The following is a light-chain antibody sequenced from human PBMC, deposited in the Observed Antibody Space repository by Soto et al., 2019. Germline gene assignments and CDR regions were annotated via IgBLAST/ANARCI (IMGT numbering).Light chain of an antibody. CDR2: WAS. CDR3: QQYYSTPTWT. V-gene: IGKV4-1*01. J-gene: IGKJ1*01. CDR1: QSVFYSSNNKNY. Sequence: DIVMTQSPDSLAVSLGERATINCKSSQSVFYSSNNKNYLAWYQQKPGQPPKLLIYWASTRKSGVPDRFSGSGSGTDFTLTISILQAEDVAVYYCQQYYSTPTWTFGQGTKVEIK.